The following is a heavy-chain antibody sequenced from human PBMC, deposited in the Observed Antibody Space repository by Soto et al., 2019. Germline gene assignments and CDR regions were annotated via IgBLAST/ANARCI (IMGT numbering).Heavy chain of an antibody. Sequence: QVQLQESGPGLVKPSGTLSLTCAVSGGSISTSNWWSWVRQPPGKGLEWIGEAYRTGSTNYNPSLESRLTISVDKSKNPFSLKLTSVTAADTAVYYCARARATIAAAAIFDCWGQGTLVTVSS. D-gene: IGHD6-13*01. CDR3: ARARATIAAAAIFDC. CDR1: GGSISTSNW. CDR2: AYRTGST. J-gene: IGHJ4*02. V-gene: IGHV4-4*02.